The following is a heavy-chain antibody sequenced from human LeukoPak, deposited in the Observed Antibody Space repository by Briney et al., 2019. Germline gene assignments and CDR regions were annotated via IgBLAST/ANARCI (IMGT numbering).Heavy chain of an antibody. J-gene: IGHJ4*02. CDR2: INHGGSTA. CDR3: TIDRGYCNGGTCFPSGTADY. V-gene: IGHV3-74*01. D-gene: IGHD2-15*01. Sequence: GGSLRLSCAASGFTFSNSWMHWLRQAPGKGLMWVSHINHGGSTANYADPVKGLFAISRDNAKTTLFLQMNSLRAEDTGVYYCTIDRGYCNGGTCFPSGTADYWGQGTLVTVSS. CDR1: GFTFSNSW.